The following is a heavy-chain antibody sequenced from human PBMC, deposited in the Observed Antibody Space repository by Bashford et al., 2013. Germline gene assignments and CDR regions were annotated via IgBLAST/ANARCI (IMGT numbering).Heavy chain of an antibody. V-gene: IGHV4-59*01. Sequence: SETPVPSPAVSLVAPSVVTTGAGSGSPQGRGLEWIGYIYYSGEHQLQPSLKSRVTISVDTSKNQFSLKLSSVTAADTAVYYCARNYGGNSGYWGPG. D-gene: IGHD4-23*01. J-gene: IGHJ4*03. CDR3: ARNYGGNSGY. CDR1: VAPSVVTT. CDR2: IYYSGEH.